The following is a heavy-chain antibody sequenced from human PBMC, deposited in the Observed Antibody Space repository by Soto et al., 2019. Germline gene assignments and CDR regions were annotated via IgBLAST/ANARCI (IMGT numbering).Heavy chain of an antibody. CDR3: ARAPLYYYDSSGYYLGSANAFDI. CDR1: GGSFSGYY. J-gene: IGHJ3*02. D-gene: IGHD3-22*01. Sequence: PSETLSLTCAVYGGSFSGYYWSWIRQPPGKGLEWIGEINHSGSTNYNPSLKSRVTISVDTSKNQFSLKLSSVTAADTAVYYCARAPLYYYDSSGYYLGSANAFDIWGQGTMVT. V-gene: IGHV4-34*01. CDR2: INHSGST.